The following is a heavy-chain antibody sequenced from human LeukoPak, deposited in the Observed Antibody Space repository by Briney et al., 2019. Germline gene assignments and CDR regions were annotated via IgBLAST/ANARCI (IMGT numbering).Heavy chain of an antibody. CDR2: ISSSSSYI. CDR1: GFTFSTYS. J-gene: IGHJ3*02. V-gene: IGHV3-21*01. CDR3: ARDSHPNSGSYNGNAFDI. Sequence: GGSLRLSCAASGFTFSTYSMNWVRQAPGKGLEWVSSISSSSSYIYYADSVKGRFTISRDNSKNTLYLQMNSLRAEDTAVYYCARDSHPNSGSYNGNAFDIWGQGTMVTVPS. D-gene: IGHD1-26*01.